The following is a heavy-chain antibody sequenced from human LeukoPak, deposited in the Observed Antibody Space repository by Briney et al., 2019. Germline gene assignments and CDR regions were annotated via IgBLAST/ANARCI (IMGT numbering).Heavy chain of an antibody. V-gene: IGHV3-7*01. D-gene: IGHD6-13*01. CDR1: GFTLSSYS. CDR2: KKQDESVK. J-gene: IGHJ4*02. Sequence: GGSLTLSCTVAGFTLSSYSNNWVRHAPAKGMEPVANKKQDESVKYYGDSVKGRFTISRDNAKNSLYLQMNSLRAEDTAVYYCARGYSSSGYAGGFDYWGQGTLVTVSS. CDR3: ARGYSSSGYAGGFDY.